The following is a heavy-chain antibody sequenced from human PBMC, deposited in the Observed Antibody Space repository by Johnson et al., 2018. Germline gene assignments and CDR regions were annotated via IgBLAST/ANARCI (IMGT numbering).Heavy chain of an antibody. Sequence: QVQLVQSGGGVVQPGRSLRLSCEASGFTFGDYGFHWVRQAPGKGLEWVAVFLYDGTNTYYGDSVKGRFTISRDNSKNTLYLQMNSLRPDDTAVYYCARERPSGWRMDGCDNWGKGTMVTVAS. V-gene: IGHV3-33*01. CDR3: ARERPSGWRMDGCDN. J-gene: IGHJ3*02. D-gene: IGHD6-19*01. CDR2: FLYDGTNT. CDR1: GFTFGDYG.